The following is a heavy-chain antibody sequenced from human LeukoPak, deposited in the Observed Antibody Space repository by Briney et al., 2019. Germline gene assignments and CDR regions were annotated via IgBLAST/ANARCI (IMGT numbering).Heavy chain of an antibody. CDR3: ARCAWSHLDAFDI. D-gene: IGHD2-15*01. CDR1: GFTFSTYS. CDR2: ISSSSSTI. J-gene: IGHJ3*02. V-gene: IGHV3-48*01. Sequence: GGSLRLSCAASGFTFSTYSMNWVRQAPGKGLEWVSYISSSSSTIYYADSVKGRFTVSRDNPRNSLYLQMNSLRAEDTAVYYCARCAWSHLDAFDIWGQGTMVTVSS.